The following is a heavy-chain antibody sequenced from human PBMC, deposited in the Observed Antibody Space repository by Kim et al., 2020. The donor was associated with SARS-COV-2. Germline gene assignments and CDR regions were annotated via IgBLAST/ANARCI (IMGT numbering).Heavy chain of an antibody. D-gene: IGHD2-2*02. J-gene: IGHJ4*02. V-gene: IGHV3-30*18. CDR2: ISYDGSNK. Sequence: GGSLRLSCAASGFTFSSYGMHWVRQAPGKGLEWVAVISYDGSNKYYADSVKGRFTISRDNSKNTLYLQMNSLRAEDTAVYYCAKDVGPDIVVVPAAISHWGQGTLVTVSS. CDR3: AKDVGPDIVVVPAAISH. CDR1: GFTFSSYG.